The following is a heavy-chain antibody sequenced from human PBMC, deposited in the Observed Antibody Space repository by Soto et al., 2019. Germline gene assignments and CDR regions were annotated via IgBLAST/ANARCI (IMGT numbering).Heavy chain of an antibody. CDR2: IIPILGIA. CDR3: ARVTVVVVAASSLYNWFDP. CDR1: GGTFSSYT. J-gene: IGHJ5*02. V-gene: IGHV1-69*02. Sequence: ASVKVSCKASGGTFSSYTISWVRQAPGQGLEWMGRIIPILGIANYAQKFQGRATITADKSTSTAYMELSSLRSEDTAVYYCARVTVVVVAASSLYNWFDPWGQGTLVTVSS. D-gene: IGHD2-15*01.